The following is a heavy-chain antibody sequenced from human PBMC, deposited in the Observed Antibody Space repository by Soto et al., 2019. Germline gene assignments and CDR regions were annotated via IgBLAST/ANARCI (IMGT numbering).Heavy chain of an antibody. V-gene: IGHV3-74*01. D-gene: IGHD3-3*01. CDR2: IKSDGTT. CDR1: GFTVSNYW. Sequence: GGSLRLSCAASGFTVSNYWMNWVRQAPGKGLVWVSHIKSDGTTSYADSVEGRFTVSRDDAKNTFYLQMNSLRAEDTAVYYCAKDRGEEGLKFLEWFGGMDVWGHGTTVTVSS. J-gene: IGHJ6*02. CDR3: AKDRGEEGLKFLEWFGGMDV.